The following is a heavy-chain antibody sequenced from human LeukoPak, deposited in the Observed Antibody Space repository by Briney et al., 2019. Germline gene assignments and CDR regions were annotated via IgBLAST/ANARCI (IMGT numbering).Heavy chain of an antibody. CDR3: ARDGNCSGGSCSLDY. CDR2: INPNSGGT. D-gene: IGHD2-15*01. Sequence: ASVKVSCKASGYTFTGYYIHWVRQAPGQGLEWMGWINPNSGGTNYAQKFQGRVTMTRDTSINSAYMELRRLRSDDTAVYYCARDGNCSGGSCSLDYWGQGTLVTVSS. CDR1: GYTFTGYY. V-gene: IGHV1-2*02. J-gene: IGHJ4*02.